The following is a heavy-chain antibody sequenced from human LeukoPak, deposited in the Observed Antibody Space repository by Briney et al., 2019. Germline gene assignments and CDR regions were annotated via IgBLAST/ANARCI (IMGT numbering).Heavy chain of an antibody. D-gene: IGHD3-9*01. CDR2: IRRESEFI. Sequence: GGSLRLSCADSGFSISSFPFNWVRQAPGKGLEWIAHIRRESEFISYADSVKGRLTISRDNGKKTLYLQMSSLRDEDTAVYFCVRDHDWAFDLWGQGTMVTVSS. J-gene: IGHJ3*01. V-gene: IGHV3-48*02. CDR1: GFSISSFP. CDR3: VRDHDWAFDL.